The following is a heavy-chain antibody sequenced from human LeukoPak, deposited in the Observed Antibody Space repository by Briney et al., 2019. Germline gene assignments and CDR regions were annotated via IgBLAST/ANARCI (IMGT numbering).Heavy chain of an antibody. D-gene: IGHD6-13*01. V-gene: IGHV3-53*01. CDR1: GFTVSSNY. CDR2: IYSGGST. Sequence: GGSLRLSCAASGFTVSSNYMSWVRQAPGKGLEWVSVIYSGGSTYYADSVKGRFTISRDNSKNTLYLQMNSLRAEVTAVYYCARESSSIAAGDWGQGTLVTVSS. J-gene: IGHJ4*02. CDR3: ARESSSIAAGD.